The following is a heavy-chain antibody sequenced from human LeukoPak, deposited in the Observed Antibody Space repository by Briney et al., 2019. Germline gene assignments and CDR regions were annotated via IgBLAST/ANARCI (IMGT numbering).Heavy chain of an antibody. CDR1: GGSISSSSYY. V-gene: IGHV4-39*01. CDR3: ARVEGDGYNLW. D-gene: IGHD5-24*01. J-gene: IGHJ4*02. CDR2: IYYSGST. Sequence: SETLSLTCTVSGGSISSSSYYWGWIRQPPGKGLEWIGSIYYSGSTFYNPSLKSRVTISVDTSKNQFSLKLSSVTAADTAVYYCARVEGDGYNLWWGQGTLVTVSS.